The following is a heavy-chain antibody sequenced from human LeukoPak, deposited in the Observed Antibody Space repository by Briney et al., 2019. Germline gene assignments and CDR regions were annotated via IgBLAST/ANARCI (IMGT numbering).Heavy chain of an antibody. CDR1: GFTFSSYA. Sequence: GGSLRLSCAASGFTFSSYAMNWVRQAPGKGLEWVSYISSSGSTIYYADSVKGRFTISRDNAKNSLYLQMNSLRAEDTAVYYCARDYYDSSGYDMRFDPWGQGTLVTVSS. J-gene: IGHJ5*02. V-gene: IGHV3-48*03. CDR2: ISSSGSTI. D-gene: IGHD3-22*01. CDR3: ARDYYDSSGYDMRFDP.